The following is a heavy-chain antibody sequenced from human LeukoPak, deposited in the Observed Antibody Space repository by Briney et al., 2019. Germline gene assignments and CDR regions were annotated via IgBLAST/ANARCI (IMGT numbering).Heavy chain of an antibody. CDR1: GGSISSYY. J-gene: IGHJ1*01. Sequence: SETLSLTCTVSGGSISSYYWSWIRQPPGKGLEWIGYIYYSGSTNYNPSLKSRVTISVDTSKNQFSLKLSSVTAADTAVYYCAREGDYYDSSGHYSEYFQHWGQGTLVTVSS. CDR2: IYYSGST. V-gene: IGHV4-59*01. CDR3: AREGDYYDSSGHYSEYFQH. D-gene: IGHD3-22*01.